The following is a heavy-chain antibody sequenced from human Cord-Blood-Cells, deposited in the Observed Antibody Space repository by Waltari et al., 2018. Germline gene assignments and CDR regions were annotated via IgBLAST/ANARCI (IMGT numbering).Heavy chain of an antibody. J-gene: IGHJ4*02. V-gene: IGHV3-33*01. CDR3: ARDDSSSPLFDY. CDR2: IWYDGSNN. CDR1: AFTFSSYG. D-gene: IGHD6-6*01. Sequence: QVQLVESGGGVVQPGRSLRLSGAGSAFTFSSYGMHWVRQAPGRWLEWVAVIWYDGSNNYYADSVKDRFTISRDNSKNTLYLQMNSLRAEDTAVYYCARDDSSSPLFDYWGQGTLVTVSS.